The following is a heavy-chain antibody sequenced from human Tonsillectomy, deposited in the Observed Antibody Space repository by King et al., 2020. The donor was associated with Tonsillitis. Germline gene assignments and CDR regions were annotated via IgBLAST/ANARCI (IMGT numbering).Heavy chain of an antibody. CDR2: IRDSGGST. CDR1: GFTFSSYA. Sequence: VQLVESGGALVQPGGSLRLSCAASGFTFSSYAMSWVRQAPGKGLEWVSNIRDSGGSTFYADSVKGRFTISRDNSKNTLYLQMNSLRAEDTAVYYCVKHSGRHSGGEGGQGTLVTVSS. J-gene: IGHJ4*02. D-gene: IGHD1-26*01. CDR3: VKHSGRHSGGE. V-gene: IGHV3-23*04.